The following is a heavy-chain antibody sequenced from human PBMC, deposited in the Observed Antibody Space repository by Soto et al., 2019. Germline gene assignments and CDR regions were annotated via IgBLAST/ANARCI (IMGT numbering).Heavy chain of an antibody. CDR2: ISWNSGSI. CDR3: AKDIKPHSSSWWLVGYFDY. V-gene: IGHV3-9*01. J-gene: IGHJ4*02. CDR1: GFTFDDYA. D-gene: IGHD6-13*01. Sequence: PGGSLRLSCAASGFTFDDYAMHWVRQAPGKGLEWVSGISWNSGSIGYADSVKGRFTISRDNAKNSLYLQMNSLRAEDTALYYCAKDIKPHSSSWWLVGYFDYWGQGTLVTVSS.